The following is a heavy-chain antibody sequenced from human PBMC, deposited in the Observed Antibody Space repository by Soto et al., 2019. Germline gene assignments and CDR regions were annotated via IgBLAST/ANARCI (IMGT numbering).Heavy chain of an antibody. V-gene: IGHV1-2*02. CDR2: INPNSGGT. CDR3: ARTYRGSYYRVDQAMDV. Sequence: QVQLVQSGAEVQTPGASVKVSCKASGYTFTSYYMNLVLQAPGQGLEGMGWINPNSGGTNYSQKFQGRVTMTRDTSISTAYMERSRLSSDDTAVYYCARTYRGSYYRVDQAMDVWGQGTTVTVSS. CDR1: GYTFTSYY. D-gene: IGHD1-26*01. J-gene: IGHJ6*02.